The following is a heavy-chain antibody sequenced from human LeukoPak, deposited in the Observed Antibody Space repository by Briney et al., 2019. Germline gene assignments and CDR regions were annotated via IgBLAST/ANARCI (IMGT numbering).Heavy chain of an antibody. Sequence: GGSLRLSWAAAGFTFSSYAMSWVRQAPGKGLEWVSAISGSGGSTYYADSVKGRFTISRDNSKNTLYLQMNSLRAEDTAVYYCAKDPRSSWYPRWFDPWGQGTLVTVSS. CDR1: GFTFSSYA. CDR3: AKDPRSSWYPRWFDP. CDR2: ISGSGGST. D-gene: IGHD6-13*01. J-gene: IGHJ5*02. V-gene: IGHV3-23*01.